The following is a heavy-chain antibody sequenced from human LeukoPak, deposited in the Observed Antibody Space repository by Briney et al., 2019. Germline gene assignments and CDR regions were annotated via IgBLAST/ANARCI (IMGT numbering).Heavy chain of an antibody. Sequence: ASVKVSCKASGYTFTDYFIHWVRQAPGQGLEWMGWINPKSGDTKYRQKFQGRATVTRDTSITTAYMELSRLTSDDTAIYYCARVVYDSSGYYLGYWGQGTLVTVSS. CDR3: ARVVYDSSGYYLGY. CDR2: INPKSGDT. D-gene: IGHD3-22*01. CDR1: GYTFTDYF. V-gene: IGHV1-2*02. J-gene: IGHJ4*02.